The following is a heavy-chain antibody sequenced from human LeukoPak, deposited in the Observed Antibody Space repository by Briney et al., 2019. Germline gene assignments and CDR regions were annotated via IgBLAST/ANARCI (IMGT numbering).Heavy chain of an antibody. CDR2: ISSSGGNT. D-gene: IGHD5-24*01. CDR1: GFTFSSYA. CDR3: AKARRDGYNLFDY. J-gene: IGHJ4*02. Sequence: GGSLRLSCAASGFTFSSYATSWVRQAPGKGLEWVSVISSSGGNTYYTDSVKGRFTVSRDISKNTLYLQMNSLRAEDTALYYCAKARRDGYNLFDYWGQGTLVTVSS. V-gene: IGHV3-23*01.